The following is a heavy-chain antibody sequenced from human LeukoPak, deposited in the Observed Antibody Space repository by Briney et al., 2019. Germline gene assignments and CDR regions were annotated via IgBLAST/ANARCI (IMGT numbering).Heavy chain of an antibody. Sequence: ASVKVSCKVSGYTFTGYYMHWVRQAPGQGLEWMGWINPNSGGTSYAQKFQGRVTMTRDTSISTAYMELSRLRSDDTAVYYCARDRLVIISPANWFDPWGQGTLVTVSS. CDR1: GYTFTGYY. CDR3: ARDRLVIISPANWFDP. V-gene: IGHV1-2*02. J-gene: IGHJ5*02. D-gene: IGHD3-9*01. CDR2: INPNSGGT.